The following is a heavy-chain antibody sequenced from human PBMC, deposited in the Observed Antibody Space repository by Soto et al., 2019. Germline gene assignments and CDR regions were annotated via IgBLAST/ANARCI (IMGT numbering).Heavy chain of an antibody. CDR2: TSYDGSNK. Sequence: QVQLVESGGGVVQPGRSLRLSCAASGFTFSSYAMHWVRQAPGKGLEWVAVTSYDGSNKYYADSVKGRFTISRDNSKNTLYLQMNSLRAEDTAVYYCARSHLRIAVAGTCLDYWGQGTLVTVSS. J-gene: IGHJ4*02. CDR3: ARSHLRIAVAGTCLDY. V-gene: IGHV3-30-3*01. D-gene: IGHD6-19*01. CDR1: GFTFSSYA.